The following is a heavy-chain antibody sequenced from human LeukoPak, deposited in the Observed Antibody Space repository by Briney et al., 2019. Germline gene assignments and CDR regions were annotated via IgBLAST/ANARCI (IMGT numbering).Heavy chain of an antibody. CDR2: VYYSGSA. CDR1: GGSISSYY. Sequence: SETLSLTCTVSGGSISSYYWSWIRQPPGKGVEWIGYVYYSGSAHYNPSLKSRVTISVDTSKNQFSLKVSSVTAADTAIYYCAGGTYYCFDYWGQGTLVTVSS. J-gene: IGHJ4*02. V-gene: IGHV4-59*01. CDR3: AGGTYYCFDY. D-gene: IGHD1-26*01.